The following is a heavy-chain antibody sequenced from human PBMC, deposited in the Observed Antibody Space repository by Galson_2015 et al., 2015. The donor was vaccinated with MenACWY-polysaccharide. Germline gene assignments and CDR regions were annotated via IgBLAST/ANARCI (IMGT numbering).Heavy chain of an antibody. CDR2: ISSSGGNT. J-gene: IGHJ3*02. V-gene: IGHV3-23*01. Sequence: SLRLSCAASGFTFSTYAMNWVRQAPGKGLEWVSTISSSGGNTYYADSVKGRFTISRDNSKNTLYLQMNSLRAEDTAVYYCARLTARRYSAALDIWGQGTMVPVSP. CDR3: ARLTARRYSAALDI. D-gene: IGHD1-14*01. CDR1: GFTFSTYA.